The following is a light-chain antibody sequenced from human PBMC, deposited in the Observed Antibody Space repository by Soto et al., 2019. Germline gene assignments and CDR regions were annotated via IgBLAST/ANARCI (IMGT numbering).Light chain of an antibody. CDR1: SSDVGGYNY. CDR2: EVS. CDR3: SSYTSTSTLVV. Sequence: QSALTQPPSASGSPGQSVTISCTGTSSDVGGYNYVSWYQQHPGKAPKLMIFEVSNRLSGVSNRFSGSKSGNTASLTISGLQAEDEADYYCSSYTSTSTLVVFGGGTKVTVL. J-gene: IGLJ2*01. V-gene: IGLV2-14*01.